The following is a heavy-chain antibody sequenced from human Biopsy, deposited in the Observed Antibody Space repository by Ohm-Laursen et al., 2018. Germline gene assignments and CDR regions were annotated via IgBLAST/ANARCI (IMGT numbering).Heavy chain of an antibody. V-gene: IGHV3-21*04. CDR2: ISSRSSDI. D-gene: IGHD4-17*01. CDR1: GFTFGAYF. Sequence: SLRLSCAASGFTFGAYFMSWVRQAPGEGLEWVSSISSRSSDIYYADSVKGRFTISRDNAKNTLYLQMNSLRADDTAVYYCALAAAQAVTHFDYWGQGTLVTVSS. J-gene: IGHJ4*02. CDR3: ALAAAQAVTHFDY.